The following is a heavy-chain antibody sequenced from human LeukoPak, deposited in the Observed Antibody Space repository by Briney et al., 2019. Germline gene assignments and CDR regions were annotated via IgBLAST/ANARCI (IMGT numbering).Heavy chain of an antibody. CDR3: TIPAVHHLLDV. V-gene: IGHV3-30-3*01. CDR2: ISYDGSNE. Sequence: PGGSLRLSCVASGFVFSRHAIHWVRQAPGKGLEWVTLISYDGSNEYYADSVEGRFTISRDNSKNTVYLQMNSLRAEDTAVYYCTIPAVHHLLDVWGKGTTVTVSS. CDR1: GFVFSRHA. D-gene: IGHD2-2*01. J-gene: IGHJ6*04.